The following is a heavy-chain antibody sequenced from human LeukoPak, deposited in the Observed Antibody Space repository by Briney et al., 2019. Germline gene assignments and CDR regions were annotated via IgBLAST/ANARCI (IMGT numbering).Heavy chain of an antibody. V-gene: IGHV1-18*01. CDR3: ARSHATTYSRGKNFADY. J-gene: IGHJ4*02. CDR1: GYTFTHYG. D-gene: IGHD3-22*01. CDR2: ISAYNGDT. Sequence: GASVTVSFKASGYTFTHYGITWVRQAPGQGLEGMGYISAYNGDTDYAQILQGRATITTDTSTSTAYMELRSLRSDDTAVYYCARSHATTYSRGKNFADYWGQGSLVTVSS.